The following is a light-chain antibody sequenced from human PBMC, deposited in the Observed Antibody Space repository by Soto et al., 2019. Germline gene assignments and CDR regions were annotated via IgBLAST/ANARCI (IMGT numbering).Light chain of an antibody. CDR2: AAS. Sequence: DIQMTQSPSSLSASVGDRVTITCRASQGISDYLAWYQQKPGKAPNLLIYAASTLQSGVPSRFSGSGFGTDFTLTIGSLQPEDVATYFCQNYNSAPWTFGQGTKVEIK. CDR1: QGISDY. V-gene: IGKV1-27*01. J-gene: IGKJ1*01. CDR3: QNYNSAPWT.